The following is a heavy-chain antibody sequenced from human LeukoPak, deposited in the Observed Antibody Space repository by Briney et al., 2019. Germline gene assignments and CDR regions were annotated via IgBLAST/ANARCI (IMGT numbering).Heavy chain of an antibody. CDR3: ARDDIRPDIVVVPAARGYGMDV. D-gene: IGHD2-2*01. V-gene: IGHV3-7*01. Sequence: GGSLRLSCAASGFTFSSYWMSWVRQAPGKGLEWVANIKQDGSEKYYVGSVKGRFTISRDNAKNSLYLQMNSLRAEDTAVYYCARDDIRPDIVVVPAARGYGMDVWGQGTTVTVSS. CDR2: IKQDGSEK. J-gene: IGHJ6*02. CDR1: GFTFSSYW.